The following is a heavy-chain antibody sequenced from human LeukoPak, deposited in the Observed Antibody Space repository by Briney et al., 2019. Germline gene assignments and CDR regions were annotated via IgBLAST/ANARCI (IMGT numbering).Heavy chain of an antibody. V-gene: IGHV3-74*01. D-gene: IGHD1-26*01. CDR2: ISRDGTVT. Sequence: GGPLRLSCVGSQFSFTNNWMHWVRQVPGKGLMWVSRISRDGTVTDYADSVKGRFAISRDNAKNTLYLQMNSLRGEDTGLFYCVREVGAPGSFDIWGQGTLVTVSS. CDR3: VREVGAPGSFDI. CDR1: QFSFTNNW. J-gene: IGHJ3*02.